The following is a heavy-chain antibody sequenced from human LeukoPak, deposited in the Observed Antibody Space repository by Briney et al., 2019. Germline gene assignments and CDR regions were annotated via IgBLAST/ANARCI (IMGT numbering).Heavy chain of an antibody. Sequence: GGSLRLSCAASGFTFNSYAMHWVRQAPGKGLEWVAVISYDGSNKYYADSVKGRFTISRDNSKNTLYLQMNSLRAEDTAVYYCARDRCSSTSCYFWFDPWGQGTLVTVSS. V-gene: IGHV3-30*01. J-gene: IGHJ5*02. CDR3: ARDRCSSTSCYFWFDP. CDR2: ISYDGSNK. D-gene: IGHD2-2*01. CDR1: GFTFNSYA.